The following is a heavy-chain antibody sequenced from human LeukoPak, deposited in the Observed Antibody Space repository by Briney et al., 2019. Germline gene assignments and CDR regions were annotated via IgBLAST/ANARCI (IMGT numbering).Heavy chain of an antibody. Sequence: GEALQISCQGSGSRFTTYWIAWVRPMPGKGREWRGIIYPDDSDTRYSPSFQGQVTISADKSISTAYLQWSSLKASDTAMYYCARRNYYDGSGFDSWGQGTLVTVSS. CDR3: ARRNYYDGSGFDS. J-gene: IGHJ4*02. V-gene: IGHV5-51*01. CDR1: GSRFTTYW. CDR2: IYPDDSDT. D-gene: IGHD3-22*01.